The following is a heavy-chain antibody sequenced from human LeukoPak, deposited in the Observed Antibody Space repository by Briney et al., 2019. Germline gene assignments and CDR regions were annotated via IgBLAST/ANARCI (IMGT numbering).Heavy chain of an antibody. CDR1: GFTFSSYG. J-gene: IGHJ4*02. CDR2: IRYDGSNK. D-gene: IGHD4-17*01. CDR3: AKDNYGYGDYDGGDY. V-gene: IGHV3-30*02. Sequence: GGSLRLSCVASGFTFSSYGMHWVRRPPGKGLEWVAFIRYDGSNKYYADSVKGRFTISRDNSRDTLHLQMNSLRAEDTAVYYCAKDNYGYGDYDGGDYWGQGTLVTVSS.